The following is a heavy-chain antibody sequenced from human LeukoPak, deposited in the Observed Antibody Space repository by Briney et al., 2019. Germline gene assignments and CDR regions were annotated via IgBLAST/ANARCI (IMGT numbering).Heavy chain of an antibody. CDR3: ARTMRGVVAAPSVSTPYWYFDL. CDR2: IIPILGIA. D-gene: IGHD2-15*01. Sequence: SVKVSCKASGGTFSSYAISWVRQAPGQGLEWMGRIIPILGIANYAQKFQGRVTITADKSTSTAYMELSSLRSEDTAVYYCARTMRGVVAAPSVSTPYWYFDLWGRGTLVTVSS. V-gene: IGHV1-69*04. J-gene: IGHJ2*01. CDR1: GGTFSSYA.